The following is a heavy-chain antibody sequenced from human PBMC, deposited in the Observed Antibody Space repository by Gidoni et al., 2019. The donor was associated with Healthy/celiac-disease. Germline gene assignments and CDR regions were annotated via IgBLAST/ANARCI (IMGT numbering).Heavy chain of an antibody. V-gene: IGHV3-23*01. CDR3: AKTRGSFQYHFDY. CDR2: ISGSGGST. Sequence: EVQLLESGGGLVQPGGSLRISWAASGFTFSSYAMSWVRQAPGKGLEWVSAISGSGGSTYYADSVKGRFTISRDNSKNTLYLQMNSLRAEDTAVYYCAKTRGSFQYHFDYWGQGTLVTVSS. J-gene: IGHJ4*02. D-gene: IGHD2-15*01. CDR1: GFTFSSYA.